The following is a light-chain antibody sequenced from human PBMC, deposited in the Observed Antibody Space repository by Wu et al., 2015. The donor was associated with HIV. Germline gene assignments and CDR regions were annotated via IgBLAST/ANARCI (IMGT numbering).Light chain of an antibody. CDR3: QQYGSSPVT. CDR1: QSVSSSY. CDR2: GAS. V-gene: IGKV3-20*01. J-gene: IGKJ2*01. Sequence: EIVLTQSPGTLSLSPGERATLSCRASQSVSSSYLAWYQQKPGQAPRLLIFGASSRATGIPDRFSGSGSGTDFTLTISRLEPEDFAVYYCQQYGSSPVTFGQGTKLEIK.